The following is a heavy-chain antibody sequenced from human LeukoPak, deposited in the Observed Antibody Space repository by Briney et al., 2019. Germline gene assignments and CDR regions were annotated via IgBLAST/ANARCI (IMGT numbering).Heavy chain of an antibody. J-gene: IGHJ6*03. V-gene: IGHV4-4*07. CDR2: IYTSGST. D-gene: IGHD2-2*01. CDR1: GGSISSYY. CDR3: ARPAAIDYYYYYMDV. Sequence: PSETLSLTCTVSGGSISSYYWSWIRQPAGKGLEWIGRIYTSGSTNYSPSLKSRVTMSVDTSKNQFSLKLSSVTAADTAVYYCARPAAIDYYYYYMDVWGKGTTVTVSS.